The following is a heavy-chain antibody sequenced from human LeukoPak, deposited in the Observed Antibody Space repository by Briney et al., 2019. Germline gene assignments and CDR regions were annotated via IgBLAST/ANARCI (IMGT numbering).Heavy chain of an antibody. D-gene: IGHD2-2*02. J-gene: IGHJ4*02. Sequence: GGSLRLSCAASGFTFSSYEMNWVRQAPGKGLEWVSYISSSGNTIYHADSVKGRFTVSRDNSKNTLYLQMNSLRAEDTAVYFSAKFHQIPSTFDQWGQGTLVTVSS. CDR3: AKFHQIPSTFDQ. CDR1: GFTFSSYE. V-gene: IGHV3-48*03. CDR2: ISSSGNTI.